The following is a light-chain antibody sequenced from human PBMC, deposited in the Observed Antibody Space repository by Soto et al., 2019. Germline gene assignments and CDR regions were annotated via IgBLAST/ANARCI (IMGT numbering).Light chain of an antibody. J-gene: IGKJ1*01. CDR3: QQYDDYPWT. CDR2: EAS. Sequence: DIHMTQSPSTLSASVGDKVTITCRASQSISSWLAWYQQKPGKAPKALIYEASNLESGVPSRFSGSGSGTEFTLTISSLQPDDFATYYCQQYDDYPWTFGLGTKVEIK. V-gene: IGKV1-5*03. CDR1: QSISSW.